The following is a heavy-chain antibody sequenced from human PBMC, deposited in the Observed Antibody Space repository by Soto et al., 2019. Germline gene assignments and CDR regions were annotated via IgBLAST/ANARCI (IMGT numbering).Heavy chain of an antibody. CDR2: ISSNGGST. CDR1: GFTFSSYA. CDR3: ASDRYCSGGSCSTWYFDL. J-gene: IGHJ2*01. V-gene: IGHV3-64*01. D-gene: IGHD2-15*01. Sequence: EVQLVESGGGLVQPGGSLRLSCAASGFTFSSYAMHWVRQAPGKGLEYVSAISSNGGSTYYANSVKGRFTISRDNSKNTLYLQMGSLRAEDMAVYYCASDRYCSGGSCSTWYFDLWGRGTLVTVSS.